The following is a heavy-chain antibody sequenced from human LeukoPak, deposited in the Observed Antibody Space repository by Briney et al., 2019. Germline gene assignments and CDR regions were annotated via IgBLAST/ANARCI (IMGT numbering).Heavy chain of an antibody. Sequence: GESLKISCAASGFTFSSYAMHWVRQAPGKGLEWVAVISYDGSNKYYADSVKGRFTISRDNSKNTLYLQMNSLRAEDTAVYYCARADGGADIVVVPAATVPYYYYGMDVWGKGTTVTVSS. CDR3: ARADGGADIVVVPAATVPYYYYGMDV. V-gene: IGHV3-30*04. CDR1: GFTFSSYA. CDR2: ISYDGSNK. D-gene: IGHD2-2*01. J-gene: IGHJ6*04.